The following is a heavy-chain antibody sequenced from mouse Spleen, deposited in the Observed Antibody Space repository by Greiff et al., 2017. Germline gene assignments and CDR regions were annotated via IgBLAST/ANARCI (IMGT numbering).Heavy chain of an antibody. Sequence: VQLQQSGPGLVAPSQSLSITCTVSGFSLTSYGVDWVRQSPGKGLEWLGVIWGGGSTNYNSALKSRLSISKDNSKSQVFLKMNSLQTDDTAMYYCASGGKYGDYYAMDYWGQGTSVTVSS. V-gene: IGHV2-6*01. CDR2: IWGGGST. CDR1: GFSLTSYG. D-gene: IGHD1-1*02. CDR3: ASGGKYGDYYAMDY. J-gene: IGHJ4*01.